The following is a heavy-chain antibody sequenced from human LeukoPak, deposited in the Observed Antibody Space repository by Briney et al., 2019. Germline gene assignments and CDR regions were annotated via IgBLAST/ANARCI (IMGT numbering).Heavy chain of an antibody. J-gene: IGHJ6*03. CDR3: AKDGPRYCSSTSCLTYYYMDV. CDR1: GFTFSSYA. V-gene: IGHV3-23*01. D-gene: IGHD2-2*01. Sequence: GGSLRLSCAASGFTFSSYAMSWVRQAPGKGLEWVSAISGSGGSTYYADSVKGRFTISRDNSKNTLYLQMNSLRAEDTAVYYCAKDGPRYCSSTSCLTYYYMDVWGKGTTVTVSS. CDR2: ISGSGGST.